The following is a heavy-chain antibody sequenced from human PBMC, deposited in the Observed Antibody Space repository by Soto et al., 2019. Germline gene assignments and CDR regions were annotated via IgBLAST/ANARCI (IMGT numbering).Heavy chain of an antibody. CDR3: ARDFKRYSSPPGPLEY. CDR2: ISSSGSTI. D-gene: IGHD6-13*01. CDR1: GFTFSDYY. V-gene: IGHV3-11*01. Sequence: GGSLRLSCAASGFTFSDYYMSWIRQAPGKGLEWVSYISSSGSTIYYADSVKGRFTISRDNAKNSLYLQMNSLRAEDTAVYYCARDFKRYSSPPGPLEYWGLGTLVTVSS. J-gene: IGHJ4*02.